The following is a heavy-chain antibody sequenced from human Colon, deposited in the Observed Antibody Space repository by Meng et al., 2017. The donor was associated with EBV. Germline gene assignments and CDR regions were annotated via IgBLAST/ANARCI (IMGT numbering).Heavy chain of an antibody. Sequence: QLQLQESGSGLVKPSQPLSLTCPVSGGSISSGNHYWSWIRQHPGKGLEYIGYIYYSGSTYYNPSLKSRVIISVDTSKNQFSLRLNSVTAADTAVYYCASLYGDSSVWYLDLWGRGTLGTVSS. V-gene: IGHV4-31*03. CDR3: ASLYGDSSVWYLDL. D-gene: IGHD4-17*01. CDR1: GGSISSGNHY. CDR2: IYYSGST. J-gene: IGHJ2*01.